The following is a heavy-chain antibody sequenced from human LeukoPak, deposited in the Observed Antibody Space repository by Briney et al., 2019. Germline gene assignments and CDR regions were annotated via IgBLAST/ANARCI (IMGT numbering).Heavy chain of an antibody. CDR1: GYSFTSYL. J-gene: IGHJ4*02. D-gene: IGHD5-18*01. CDR3: ERNSYGNFDY. CDR2: LYPDDSDT. Sequence: GESLKISCKSSGYSFTSYLIGWERQVSGEGLGWMGILYPDDSDTRYRPSFQGPVPIPADKSTSTVFLQWSSLRASDTAVYYGERNSYGNFDYWGQGTLVSVSS. V-gene: IGHV5-51*01.